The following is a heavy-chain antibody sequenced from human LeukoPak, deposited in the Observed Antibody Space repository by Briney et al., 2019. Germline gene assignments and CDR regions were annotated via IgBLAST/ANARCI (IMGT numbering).Heavy chain of an antibody. CDR3: ARGGGLGV. J-gene: IGHJ6*02. CDR2: INHNGNVN. V-gene: IGHV3-7*03. D-gene: IGHD3-16*01. Sequence: GGSLRLSCAASGFTFSSYWMNWVRQAPGKGLEWVASINHNGNVNYYVDSVKGRFTISRDNAKNSLYLQMSNLRAEDTAVYFCARGGGLGVWGQGATVTVSS. CDR1: GFTFSSYW.